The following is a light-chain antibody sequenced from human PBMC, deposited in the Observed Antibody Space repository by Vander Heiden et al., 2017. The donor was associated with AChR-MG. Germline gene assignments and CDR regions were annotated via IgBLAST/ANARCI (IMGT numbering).Light chain of an antibody. Sequence: QSVLTQPPSAYGTPGQRVTISCSGSRSNSGSNTVNWYLQLPGTAPKLLIYSNNQRPSGVPGRFSGSKSGTSASLAISGLQSEDEADYYCAAWDDSLNGPWWVFGGGTKLTVL. J-gene: IGLJ3*02. CDR3: AAWDDSLNGPWWV. CDR2: SNN. CDR1: RSNSGSNT. V-gene: IGLV1-44*01.